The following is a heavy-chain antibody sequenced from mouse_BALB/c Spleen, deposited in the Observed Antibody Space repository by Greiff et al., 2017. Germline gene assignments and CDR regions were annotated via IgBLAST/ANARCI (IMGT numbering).Heavy chain of an antibody. D-gene: IGHD1-2*01. CDR1: GYTFTSYW. CDR2: INPSNGGT. J-gene: IGHJ3*01. V-gene: IGHV1S81*02. CDR3: TREEEITTAPFAY. Sequence: QVQLKQSGPELVRPGASVKMSCKASGYTFTSYWMHWVKQRPGQGLEWIGEINPSNGGTNFNEKFKSKATLTVDKSSSTAYMQLSSLTSEDSAVYYCTREEEITTAPFAYWGQGTLVTVSA.